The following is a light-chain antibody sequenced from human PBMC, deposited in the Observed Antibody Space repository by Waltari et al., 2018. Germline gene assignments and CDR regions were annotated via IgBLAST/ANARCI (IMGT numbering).Light chain of an antibody. CDR2: MGS. Sequence: DIQMTQSPSTLSASVGVRVTSSCRASQSVGTWLAWYKQKPGKAPKLLIYMGSSLESGVPSRCSGSASVTEFTLTISSLQPDDFATYSCQQYSSFSTLGQGTKVDI. V-gene: IGKV1-5*03. J-gene: IGKJ2*01. CDR3: QQYSSFST. CDR1: QSVGTW.